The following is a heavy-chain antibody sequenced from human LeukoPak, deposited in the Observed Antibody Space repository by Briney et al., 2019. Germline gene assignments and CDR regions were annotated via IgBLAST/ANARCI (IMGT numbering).Heavy chain of an antibody. Sequence: GGSLRLSCTVSGFTVSSNSWSWVRQAPGKGLEWVSFIYSGGNTHYSDSVKGRFTISRDNSKNTLYLQMNSLRAEDTAVYYCAKEEGYYDSSGYPDYWGQGTLVTVSS. CDR1: GFTVSSNS. V-gene: IGHV3-53*05. D-gene: IGHD3-22*01. CDR3: AKEEGYYDSSGYPDY. J-gene: IGHJ4*02. CDR2: IYSGGNT.